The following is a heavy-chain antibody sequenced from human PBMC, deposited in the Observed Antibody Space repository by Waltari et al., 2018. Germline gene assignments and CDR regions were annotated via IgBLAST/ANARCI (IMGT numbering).Heavy chain of an antibody. D-gene: IGHD5-12*01. V-gene: IGHV4-61*02. J-gene: IGHJ6*03. Sequence: QVQLQESGPGLVKPSQTLSLTCTVSGGSISRGSYYWSWIRPPAGQGLEWIGRIYTSGSTNYNPSLKSRVTISVDTSKNQFSLKLSSVTAADTAVYYCAREFWARRDGYNLGGYYMDVWGKGTTVTVSS. CDR1: GGSISRGSYY. CDR2: IYTSGST. CDR3: AREFWARRDGYNLGGYYMDV.